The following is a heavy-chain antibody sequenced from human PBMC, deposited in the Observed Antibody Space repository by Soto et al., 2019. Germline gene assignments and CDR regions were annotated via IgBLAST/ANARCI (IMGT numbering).Heavy chain of an antibody. CDR1: GYTFTSYG. D-gene: IGHD5-18*01. CDR3: ARVKYSPPYYYGYGMDV. CDR2: ISAYNGNT. V-gene: IGHV1-18*01. J-gene: IGHJ6*02. Sequence: QVQLVQSGAEVKKPGASVKVSCKASGYTFTSYGISWVRQAPGQVLEWMGWISAYNGNTNYAQKLQVRVTMTTDTSTSKAYMELRSLRAADTAVDYCARVKYSPPYYYGYGMDVWGQGTTVNVS.